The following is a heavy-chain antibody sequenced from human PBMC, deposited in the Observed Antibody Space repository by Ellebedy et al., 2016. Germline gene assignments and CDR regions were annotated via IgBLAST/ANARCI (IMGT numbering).Heavy chain of an antibody. CDR2: IIPIFGTA. D-gene: IGHD3-22*01. V-gene: IGHV1-69*13. CDR3: ARDYDSSGYYYRGGAFDI. J-gene: IGHJ3*02. CDR1: GGTFSSYA. Sequence: SVKVSXKASGGTFSSYAISWVRQAPGQGLEWMGGIIPIFGTANYAQKFQGRVTITADESTSTAYMELSSLRSEDTAVYYCARDYDSSGYYYRGGAFDIWGQGTMVTVSS.